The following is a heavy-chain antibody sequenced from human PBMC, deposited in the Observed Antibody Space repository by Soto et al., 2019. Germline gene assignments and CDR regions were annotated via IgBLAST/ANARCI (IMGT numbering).Heavy chain of an antibody. D-gene: IGHD6-19*01. Sequence: SETLSLTCTVSGGPISSSDYYWSWIRQHPGKGLEWIGYIYYSGSAYYNPSLKSRVTISVATSKNQFSLKVTSVTAADTAVYYCAREVSPNSRGWYTVLVRWFDPWGQGTLVTVSS. CDR3: AREVSPNSRGWYTVLVRWFDP. CDR1: GGPISSSDYY. CDR2: IYYSGSA. V-gene: IGHV4-31*03. J-gene: IGHJ5*02.